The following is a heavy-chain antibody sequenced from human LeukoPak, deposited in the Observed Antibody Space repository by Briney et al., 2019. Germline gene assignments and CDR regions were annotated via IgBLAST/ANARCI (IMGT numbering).Heavy chain of an antibody. J-gene: IGHJ3*02. CDR2: IYPGDSDT. D-gene: IGHD2-21*02. CDR3: ARRFPYVCGGDCSDAFDI. V-gene: IGHV5-51*01. Sequence: GESLKISCKGSGYSFTSYWIGWVRQMPGKGLEWMGIIYPGDSDTRYSPSFQGQVTISADKSISTAYLQWSSLKASDTAMYYCARRFPYVCGGDCSDAFDIWGQGTMVTVSS. CDR1: GYSFTSYW.